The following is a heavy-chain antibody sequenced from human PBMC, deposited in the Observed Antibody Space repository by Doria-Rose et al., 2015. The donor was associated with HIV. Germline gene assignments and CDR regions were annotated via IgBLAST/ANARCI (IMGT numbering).Heavy chain of an antibody. V-gene: IGHV3-9*01. CDR3: AKDSGSDQGRDGAFNI. CDR1: GFTFDDYA. D-gene: IGHD5-12*01. CDR2: ISWNSGII. J-gene: IGHJ3*02. Sequence: VQLVQSGGGLVQPGRSLRLSCAASGFTFDDYAMHWVRPAPGEGLGWVSGISWNSGIIGYADSVKGRLTISRDNAKNSLYLHLNRLRADDTAVYYCAKDSGSDQGRDGAFNIWGQGTMVTVSS.